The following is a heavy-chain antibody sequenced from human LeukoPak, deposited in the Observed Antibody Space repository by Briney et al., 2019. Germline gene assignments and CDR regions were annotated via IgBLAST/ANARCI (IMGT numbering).Heavy chain of an antibody. CDR2: IKQDESEK. Sequence: GGSLRLCCAASGFTFSSYWMSWVRQAPGKGLEWVANIKQDESEKYYVDSVKVRFTISRDNAKNSLYLQMNSLRAEDTAVYYCAREQKEQAGGLDYWGEGTPATLSS. V-gene: IGHV3-7*01. CDR1: GFTFSSYW. J-gene: IGHJ4*02. CDR3: AREQKEQAGGLDY. D-gene: IGHD3-16*01.